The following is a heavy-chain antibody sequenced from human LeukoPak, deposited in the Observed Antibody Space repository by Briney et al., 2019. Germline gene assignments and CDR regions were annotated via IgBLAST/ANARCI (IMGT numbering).Heavy chain of an antibody. CDR2: LTPRGDIT. D-gene: IGHD5-24*01. V-gene: IGHV1-46*01. J-gene: IGHJ4*02. CDR1: GHTFTNYH. Sequence: ASVKISCKASGHTFTNYHIHWVRQAPGQGLEWMGILTPRGDITNYAQKFQGRVTMTRDTSTSTINMELSSLRSEDTAVYYCARGGQRWLQFPYDYWGQGTVVTVSS. CDR3: ARGGQRWLQFPYDY.